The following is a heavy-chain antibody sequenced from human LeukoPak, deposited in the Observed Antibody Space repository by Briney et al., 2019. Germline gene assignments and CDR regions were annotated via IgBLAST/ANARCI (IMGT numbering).Heavy chain of an antibody. D-gene: IGHD5-18*01. CDR1: GFTFRSYS. CDR2: ISSSSSYI. Sequence: GGSLRLSCAASGFTFRSYSMNWVRQAPGKGLEWVSSISSSSSYIYYADSVKGRFTISRDNAKNSLYLQMNSLRAEDTAVYYCARADWDTAMIDYWGQGTLVTVSS. CDR3: ARADWDTAMIDY. J-gene: IGHJ4*02. V-gene: IGHV3-21*01.